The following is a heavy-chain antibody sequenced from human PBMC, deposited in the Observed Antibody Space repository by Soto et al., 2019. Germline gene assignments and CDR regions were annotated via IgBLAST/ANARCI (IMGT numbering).Heavy chain of an antibody. D-gene: IGHD3-3*01. J-gene: IGHJ3*02. CDR1: GFTFSNVW. V-gene: IGHV3-15*01. CDR2: IKRKTDGETT. Sequence: EVQLVSGGGLVKPGGSLRLSCAASGFTFSNVWMTWIRQAPGKGLEWVGRIKRKTDGETTDYGAPVKGRFTVSRDDSKNTLYLQMNSLKTEDTGLYYCATSEWNDAFDIWGHGTMVTVSS. CDR3: ATSEWNDAFDI.